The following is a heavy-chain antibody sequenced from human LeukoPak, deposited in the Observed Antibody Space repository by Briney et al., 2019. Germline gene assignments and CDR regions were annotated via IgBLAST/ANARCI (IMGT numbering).Heavy chain of an antibody. CDR2: INPSGGST. V-gene: IGHV1-46*01. D-gene: IGHD6-6*01. Sequence: GASVKVSCKASGYTFTSYYMHWVRQAPGRGLEWMGIINPSGGSTSYAQKFQGRVTMTRDTSTSTVYMELSSLRSEGTAVYYCARDPGLDGAARPWFDPWGQGTLVTVSS. J-gene: IGHJ5*02. CDR1: GYTFTSYY. CDR3: ARDPGLDGAARPWFDP.